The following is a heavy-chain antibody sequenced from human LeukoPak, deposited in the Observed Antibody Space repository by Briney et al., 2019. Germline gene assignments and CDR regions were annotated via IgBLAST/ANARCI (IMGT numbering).Heavy chain of an antibody. J-gene: IGHJ4*02. CDR3: AKDPGYSSGWPGGDY. CDR2: ISGGGGST. V-gene: IGHV3-23*01. Sequence: PGGSLRLSCAASGLTFSNYAMTWVRQAPGKGLEWVSAISGGGGSTFYADSVKGRFSISRDNSKNTLYLQMNSLRVEDTAVYYCAKDPGYSSGWPGGDYWGQGTLVTVSS. D-gene: IGHD6-19*01. CDR1: GLTFSNYA.